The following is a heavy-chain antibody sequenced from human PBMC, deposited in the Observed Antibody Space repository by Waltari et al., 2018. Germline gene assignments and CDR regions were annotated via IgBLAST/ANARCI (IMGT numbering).Heavy chain of an antibody. D-gene: IGHD5-18*01. J-gene: IGHJ4*02. CDR3: VRHSRGGKNYGFDY. V-gene: IGHV5-51*01. Sequence: EVQLVQSGAEVKNPGESLKISCKGSGYSFINYWIGWVRQMPGQGLEWMGVVVPNDSDTRYSPSFQGHVTISADKSINTAYLQWSSLKASDIATYYCVRHSRGGKNYGFDYWGQGTLVTVSS. CDR2: VVPNDSDT. CDR1: GYSFINYW.